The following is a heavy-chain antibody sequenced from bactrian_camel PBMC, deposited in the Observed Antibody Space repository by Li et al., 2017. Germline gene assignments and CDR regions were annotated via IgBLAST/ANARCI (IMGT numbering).Heavy chain of an antibody. J-gene: IGHJ6*01. CDR2: AYSDGTKT. CDR3: ATDPSSCSGGYCFAGKADFGY. CDR1: GSINDTRC. V-gene: IGHV3-2*01. D-gene: IGHD2*01. Sequence: HVQLVESGGGSVQAGGSLRLSCASSGSINDTRCMGWVRRAPGKGLEWVSGAYSDGTKTYYTDSVKGRFTISRDNAKNTMYLQMNSLKSEDTALYYCATDPSSCSGGYCFAGKADFGYWGQGTQVTVS.